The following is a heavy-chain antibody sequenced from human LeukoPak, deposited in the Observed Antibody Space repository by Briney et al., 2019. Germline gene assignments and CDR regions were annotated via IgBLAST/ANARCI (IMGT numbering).Heavy chain of an antibody. V-gene: IGHV3-53*01. CDR1: GFTIGSNY. D-gene: IGHD2-15*01. Sequence: GGSLRLSCAASGFTIGSNYMSWVRQAPGKGLEWVSVIYSGGSTYYADSVKGRFTISRDNSKNTLYLQMNSLRAEDTAVYYCARDPYCSGGSCYSGVWGQGTTVTVSS. CDR3: ARDPYCSGGSCYSGV. CDR2: IYSGGST. J-gene: IGHJ6*02.